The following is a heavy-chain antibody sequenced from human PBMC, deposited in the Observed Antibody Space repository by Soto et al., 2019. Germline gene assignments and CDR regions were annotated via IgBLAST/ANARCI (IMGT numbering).Heavy chain of an antibody. V-gene: IGHV3-30*18. D-gene: IGHD2-2*01. J-gene: IGHJ4*01. CDR1: GFTFSSYG. Sequence: QVPLVESGGGVVQPGRSLRLSCAASGFTFSSYGMHWVRQAPGKGLEWVAVISYDGGNKYYADSVKGRFTISRDKSKNTLYLQMNSLRAEDTAVYYCAQLYCSSTSCYPWGHGTLVTVSS. CDR3: AQLYCSSTSCYP. CDR2: ISYDGGNK.